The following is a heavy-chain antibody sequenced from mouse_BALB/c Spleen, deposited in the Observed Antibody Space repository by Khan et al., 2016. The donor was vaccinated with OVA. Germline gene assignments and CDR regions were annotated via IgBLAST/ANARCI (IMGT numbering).Heavy chain of an antibody. V-gene: IGHV5-9-3*01. J-gene: IGHJ3*01. Sequence: EVELVESGGDLVKPGGSLKLSCSASGFTFSTFAMSWVRQTPEKSLEWVATISSGGDYIYYPASVKGRFTISRDNAKNTLYLQMNSLRSEDTAMYYCARHNYGPFAYWGQGTLVTVSA. D-gene: IGHD1-1*01. CDR1: GFTFSTFA. CDR2: ISSGGDYI. CDR3: ARHNYGPFAY.